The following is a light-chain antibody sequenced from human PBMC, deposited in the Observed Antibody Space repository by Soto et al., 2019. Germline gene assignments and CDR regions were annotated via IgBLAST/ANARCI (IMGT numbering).Light chain of an antibody. Sequence: DIQMTQSPSSLSASVGDRVTITCRASQSISSWLAWYQQKPGKAPELLISAASSLKSGVPSRFSGSGYGTDFTLTISSLRPEDFATYYCQQSFSTPYTFGRGTKVDI. CDR1: QSISSW. V-gene: IGKV1-39*01. CDR3: QQSFSTPYT. J-gene: IGKJ2*01. CDR2: AAS.